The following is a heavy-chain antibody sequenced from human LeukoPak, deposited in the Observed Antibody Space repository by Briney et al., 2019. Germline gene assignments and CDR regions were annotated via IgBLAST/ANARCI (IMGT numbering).Heavy chain of an antibody. Sequence: GGSLRPSCAASGFTFSSYGMHWVRQAPGKGLEWVAFIRYDGSNKYYADSVKGRFTISRDNSKNTLYLQMNSLRAEDTALYYCARGDCSGGSCYLSLTTIDYWGQGTLVTVSS. V-gene: IGHV3-30*02. D-gene: IGHD2-15*01. CDR2: IRYDGSNK. CDR3: ARGDCSGGSCYLSLTTIDY. CDR1: GFTFSSYG. J-gene: IGHJ4*02.